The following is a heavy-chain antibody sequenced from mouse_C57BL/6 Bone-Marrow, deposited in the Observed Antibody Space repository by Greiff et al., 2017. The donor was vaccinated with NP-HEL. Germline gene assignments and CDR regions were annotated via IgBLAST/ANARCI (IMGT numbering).Heavy chain of an antibody. D-gene: IGHD1-1*01. Sequence: QVQLQQSGAELVRPGASVTLSCKASGYTFTDYEMHWVKQTPVHGLEWIGAIDPETGGTAYNQKFKGKAILTADKSSSTAYMELRSLTSEDSAVYYCALCYYASAWFAYWGQGTLVTVSA. J-gene: IGHJ3*01. CDR2: IDPETGGT. CDR1: GYTFTDYE. V-gene: IGHV1-15*01. CDR3: ALCYYASAWFAY.